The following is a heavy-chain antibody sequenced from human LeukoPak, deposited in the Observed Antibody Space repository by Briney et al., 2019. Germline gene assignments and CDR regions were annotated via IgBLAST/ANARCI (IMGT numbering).Heavy chain of an antibody. D-gene: IGHD3-10*01. J-gene: IGHJ4*02. CDR1: GFTFSSYA. Sequence: GGSLRLSCAASGFTFSSYAMSWVRQAPGKGLEWVAVIWYDGSNKYYADSVKGRFTISRDNSKNTLYLQMNSLRAEDTAVYYCARNGYGSGSYYTRFIDYWGQGTLVTVSS. CDR2: IWYDGSNK. CDR3: ARNGYGSGSYYTRFIDY. V-gene: IGHV3-33*08.